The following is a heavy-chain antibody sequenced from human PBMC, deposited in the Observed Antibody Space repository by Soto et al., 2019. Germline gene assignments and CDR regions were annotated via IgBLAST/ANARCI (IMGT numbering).Heavy chain of an antibody. V-gene: IGHV3-7*01. J-gene: IGHJ4*02. CDR2: VNQDGSEK. CDR1: GFTFSNYW. Sequence: VGSLRLSCAASGFTFSNYWMDWVRQAPGKGLEWVANVNQDGSEKHYIDSVKGRFTISRDNAKNSLYLQMSSLTAEDSALYYCSASLDYWGQGTLVTVS. CDR3: SASLDY.